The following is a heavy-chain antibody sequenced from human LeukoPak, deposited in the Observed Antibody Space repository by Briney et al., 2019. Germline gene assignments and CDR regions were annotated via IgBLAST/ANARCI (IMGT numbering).Heavy chain of an antibody. D-gene: IGHD2-15*01. V-gene: IGHV4-59*01. CDR2: IYYSGST. J-gene: IGHJ6*03. Sequence: SETLSLTCTVSGGSISSYYWSWIRQPPGKGLEWIGYIYYSGSTNYNPSLKSRVTISVDTSKNQFSLKLSSVTAADTAVYYCASIPIPYCSGGSCYSYYMDVWGKGTTVTVSS. CDR1: GGSISSYY. CDR3: ASIPIPYCSGGSCYSYYMDV.